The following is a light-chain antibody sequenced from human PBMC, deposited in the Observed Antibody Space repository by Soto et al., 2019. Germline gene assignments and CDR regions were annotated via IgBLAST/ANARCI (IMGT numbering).Light chain of an antibody. CDR2: EVT. J-gene: IGLJ1*01. CDR3: SSYTSTSTV. V-gene: IGLV2-14*01. Sequence: QSALTQPASVSGSPGQSITISCTGISSDGDDYKDVSWYQHHPGKAPKLMIYEVTYRPSGVSNRFSGSKSGNTASLTISGLQAEDEADYYCSSYTSTSTVFGTGTKLTVL. CDR1: SSDGDDYKD.